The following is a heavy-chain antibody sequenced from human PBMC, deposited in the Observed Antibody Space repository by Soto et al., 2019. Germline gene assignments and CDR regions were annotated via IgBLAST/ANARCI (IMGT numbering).Heavy chain of an antibody. CDR3: AHCVGAGNPCYFDY. CDR2: IYWDDDN. D-gene: IGHD6-13*01. V-gene: IGHV2-5*02. Sequence: SGPTLVNPTQTLTLTCTFSGFSLTTSGVGVAWIRQPPGKALDWLALIYWDDDNRYCPSLKSRLTITKDTSKSQVVLKMTNMDPVDTATYYCAHCVGAGNPCYFDYWGLGTLVTVSS. CDR1: GFSLTTSGVG. J-gene: IGHJ4*02.